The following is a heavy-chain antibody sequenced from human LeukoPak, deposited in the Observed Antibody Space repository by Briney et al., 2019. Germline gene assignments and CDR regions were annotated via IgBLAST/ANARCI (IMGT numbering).Heavy chain of an antibody. CDR2: IIPIFGTA. Sequence: ASVKVSCKASGGTFNSYAISWVRQAPGQGLEWMGGIIPIFGTANYAQKFQGRVTITADESTSTAYMELSSLRSEDTAVYYCATDSGYDYYYYGMDVWGQGTTVTVSS. V-gene: IGHV1-69*13. J-gene: IGHJ6*02. D-gene: IGHD5-12*01. CDR1: GGTFNSYA. CDR3: ATDSGYDYYYYGMDV.